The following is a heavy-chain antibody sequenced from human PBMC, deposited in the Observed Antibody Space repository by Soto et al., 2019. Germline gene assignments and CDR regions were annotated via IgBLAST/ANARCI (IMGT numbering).Heavy chain of an antibody. J-gene: IGHJ6*02. CDR1: GFTFSSYG. D-gene: IGHD3-16*02. CDR2: ISYDGSNK. CDR3: AKDGDLGELSYYYYYGMDV. V-gene: IGHV3-30*18. Sequence: QVQLVESGGGVVQPGRSLRLSCAASGFTFSSYGMHWVRQAPGKGLEWVAVISYDGSNKYYADSVKGRFTISRDNSKNTLYLQMNSLRAEDTAVYYCAKDGDLGELSYYYYYGMDVWGQGTTVTVSS.